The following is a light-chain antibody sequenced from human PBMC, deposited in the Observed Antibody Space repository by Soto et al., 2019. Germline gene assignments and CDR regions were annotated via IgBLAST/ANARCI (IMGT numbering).Light chain of an antibody. J-gene: IGKJ2*01. CDR2: GAT. Sequence: EIVMTQSPATLSVSPGERATLSCRASHSVSSNLAWYQQKPGQAPRLLIYGATTRATGIPARFSGSGSGTEFTLTISSLQSEDFAVYYWQQYNHWLMYTFGQGTKLEIK. CDR3: QQYNHWLMYT. CDR1: HSVSSN. V-gene: IGKV3-15*01.